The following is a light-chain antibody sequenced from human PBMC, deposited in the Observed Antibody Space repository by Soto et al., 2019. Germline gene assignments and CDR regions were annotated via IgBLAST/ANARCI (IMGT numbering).Light chain of an antibody. Sequence: QSVLTQPPSASGTPGQRVTISCSGSSSNIGSNTVNWYQHLPGTAPKLLIFSNNHRPSGLPDRFSGSTSGTSASLAISGLQSEDEADYYCAAWDDSLNGVVFGGGTKLTVL. V-gene: IGLV1-44*01. CDR1: SSNIGSNT. CDR2: SNN. CDR3: AAWDDSLNGVV. J-gene: IGLJ2*01.